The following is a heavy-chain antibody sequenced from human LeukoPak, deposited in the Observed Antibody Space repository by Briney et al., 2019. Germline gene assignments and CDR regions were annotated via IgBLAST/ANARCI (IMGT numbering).Heavy chain of an antibody. Sequence: PSETLSLTCTVSGGSISSSSYYWGWIRQPPGKGLEWIGSIYYSGSAYYNPSLKSRATISVDTTKNQFSLKLSSVTAADTAVYYCTRHAEYNWFDPWGQGTLVPVSS. J-gene: IGHJ5*02. V-gene: IGHV4-39*01. CDR3: TRHAEYNWFDP. CDR1: GGSISSSSYY. D-gene: IGHD1-14*01. CDR2: IYYSGSA.